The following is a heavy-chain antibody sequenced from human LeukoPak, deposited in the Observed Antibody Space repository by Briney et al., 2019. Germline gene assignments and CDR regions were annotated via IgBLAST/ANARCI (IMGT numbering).Heavy chain of an antibody. J-gene: IGHJ6*02. CDR3: ARGWSSSWFEGCYYYYGMDV. V-gene: IGHV1-18*01. Sequence: ASVKVSCKASGYTFTSYGISWVRQAPGQGLEWMGCISAYNGNTNYAQKLQGRVTMTTDTSTSTAYMELRSRMSDDTAVYYCARGWSSSWFEGCYYYYGMDVWGQGTTVTVSS. CDR2: ISAYNGNT. D-gene: IGHD6-13*01. CDR1: GYTFTSYG.